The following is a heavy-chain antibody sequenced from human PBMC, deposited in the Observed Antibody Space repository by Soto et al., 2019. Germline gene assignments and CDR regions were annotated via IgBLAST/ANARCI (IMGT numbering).Heavy chain of an antibody. CDR3: AGGSFGVMISLDF. V-gene: IGHV1-69*01. D-gene: IGHD3-3*01. Sequence: QVQLVQSGAEVKKPGSSVKVSCTASGGTFSNYAISWVRQDPGQGLEWMGGIIPVFGTPKYAQMFQGRVTITADPSTNTVYMELSSLRSDETAMYYCAGGSFGVMISLDFWGQGTLVTVSS. CDR1: GGTFSNYA. J-gene: IGHJ4*02. CDR2: IIPVFGTP.